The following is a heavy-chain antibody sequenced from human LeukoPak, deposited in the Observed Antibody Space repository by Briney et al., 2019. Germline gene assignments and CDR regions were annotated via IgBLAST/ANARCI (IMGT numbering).Heavy chain of an antibody. D-gene: IGHD4-23*01. J-gene: IGHJ4*02. CDR1: GFTFDRFA. CDR2: IGGDGFTT. CDR3: GRDHVYGGADY. Sequence: GGSLRLSCAASGFTFDRFAMHWVRQAPGKGLEWVSLIGGDGFTTYYVDSVKGRFTMSRDNSKNSLYLQMKSLRTEDTALYYCGRDHVYGGADYWGQGTLVTVSS. V-gene: IGHV3-43*02.